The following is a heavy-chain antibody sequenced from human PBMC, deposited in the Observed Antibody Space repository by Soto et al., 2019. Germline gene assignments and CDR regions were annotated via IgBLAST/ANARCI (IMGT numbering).Heavy chain of an antibody. CDR1: GYTFSMSG. Sequence: SVKVSCKSSGYTFSMSGISWVRQAPGQGLEWMGGIIPIFGTANYAQKFQGRVTITADESTSTAYMELSSLRSEDTAVYYCARVPTADAFDIWGQGTMVTVSS. CDR2: IIPIFGTA. V-gene: IGHV1-69*13. J-gene: IGHJ3*02. CDR3: ARVPTADAFDI.